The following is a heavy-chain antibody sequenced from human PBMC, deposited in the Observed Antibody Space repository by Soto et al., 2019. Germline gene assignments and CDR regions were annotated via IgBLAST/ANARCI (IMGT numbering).Heavy chain of an antibody. J-gene: IGHJ5*01. CDR1: GGTFSSFA. D-gene: IGHD6-19*01. CDR2: ITPLFNTA. Sequence: QVQLVQSGAEVQKPGSSVKVSCKASGGTFSSFAISWLRQAPGQGLKWMGGITPLFNTAKYAQKFQGRVTITADESTSTAYMELSSLGSEDTAVYYCARPRYSSGWYGSFDSWGQGTLVTVPS. V-gene: IGHV1-69*01. CDR3: ARPRYSSGWYGSFDS.